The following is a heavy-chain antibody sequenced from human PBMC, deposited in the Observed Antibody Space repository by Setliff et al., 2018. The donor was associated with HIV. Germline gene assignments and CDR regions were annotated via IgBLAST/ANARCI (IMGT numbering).Heavy chain of an antibody. Sequence: SETLSLTCTVSGGFISSSRYYWGWIRQPPGKGLEWIGSIFNDGRTYYNPSLKSRITIPMDTSTNQFTLKLSSVTAADTAVYFCARHFPSISLFFGDPGPFDRWGQGALVTVS. J-gene: IGHJ4*02. CDR3: ARHFPSISLFFGDPGPFDR. CDR1: GGFISSSRYY. V-gene: IGHV4-39*01. D-gene: IGHD3-10*01. CDR2: IFNDGRT.